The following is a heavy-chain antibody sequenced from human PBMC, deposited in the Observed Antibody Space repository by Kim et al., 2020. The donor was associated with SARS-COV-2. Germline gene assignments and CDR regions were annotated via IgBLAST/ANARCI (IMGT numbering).Heavy chain of an antibody. V-gene: IGHV3-66*01. CDR1: GFTVSSNY. J-gene: IGHJ6*02. Sequence: GGSLRLSCAASGFTVSSNYMSWVRQAPGKGLEWVSVIYSGGSTYYADSVKGRFTISRDNSKNTLYLQMNSLRAEDTAVYYCARDTRIAAAGRGMDVWGQGTTVTVSS. CDR3: ARDTRIAAAGRGMDV. D-gene: IGHD6-13*01. CDR2: IYSGGST.